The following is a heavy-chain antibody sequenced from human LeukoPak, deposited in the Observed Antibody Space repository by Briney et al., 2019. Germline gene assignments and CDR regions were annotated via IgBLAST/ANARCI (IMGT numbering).Heavy chain of an antibody. CDR1: GFTFSSYA. CDR3: ARASRRGYYGAAFDI. V-gene: IGHV3-48*03. CDR2: ISSSGSTI. Sequence: GGSLRLSCAASGFTFSSYAMSWVRPAPGKGLEWVSYISSSGSTIYYADSVKGRFTISRDNAKNSLYLQMNSLRAEDTAVYYCARASRRGYYGAAFDISGQGTMVTVSS. D-gene: IGHD3-22*01. J-gene: IGHJ3*02.